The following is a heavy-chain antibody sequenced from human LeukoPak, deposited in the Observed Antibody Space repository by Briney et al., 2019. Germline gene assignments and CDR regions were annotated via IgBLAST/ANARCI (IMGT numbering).Heavy chain of an antibody. V-gene: IGHV3-48*04. J-gene: IGHJ6*02. CDR3: ARAHYDILTGYYYYGMDV. D-gene: IGHD3-9*01. Sequence: GGSLRLSCAASGFTFSSYAMSWVRQAPGKGLEWVAYISSSGSTIYYADSVKGRFTISRDNAKNSLYLQMISLRAEDTAVYYCARAHYDILTGYYYYGMDVWGQGTTVTVSS. CDR2: ISSSGSTI. CDR1: GFTFSSYA.